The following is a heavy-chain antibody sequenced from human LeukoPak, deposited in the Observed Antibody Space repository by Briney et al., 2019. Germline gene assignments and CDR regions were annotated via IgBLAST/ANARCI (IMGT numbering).Heavy chain of an antibody. D-gene: IGHD3-10*01. Sequence: GGPLRLSCAASGFTFSSYGMHWVRQAPGKGLEWVAVISYDGSNKYYADSVKGRFTISRDNAKNSLYLQMNSLRAEDTAVYYCARDLLGETGYWGQGTLVTVSS. CDR3: ARDLLGETGY. V-gene: IGHV3-30*03. CDR2: ISYDGSNK. CDR1: GFTFSSYG. J-gene: IGHJ4*02.